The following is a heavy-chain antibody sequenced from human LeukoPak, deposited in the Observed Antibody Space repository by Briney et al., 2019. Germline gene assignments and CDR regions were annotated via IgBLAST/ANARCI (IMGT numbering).Heavy chain of an antibody. D-gene: IGHD3-10*01. V-gene: IGHV4-39*07. J-gene: IGHJ4*02. CDR2: IYYSGST. CDR1: GGSISSSSYY. Sequence: SETLSLTCTVSGGSISSSSYYWGWIRQPPGKGLEWIGSIYYSGSTYYNPSLKSRVTISVDTSKNQFSLKLSSVTAADTAVYYCVSLPSLWFGELLFDYWGQGTLVTVSS. CDR3: VSLPSLWFGELLFDY.